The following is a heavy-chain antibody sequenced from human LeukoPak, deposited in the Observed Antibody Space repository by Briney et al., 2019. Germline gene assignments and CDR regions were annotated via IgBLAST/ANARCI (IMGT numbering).Heavy chain of an antibody. J-gene: IGHJ6*03. V-gene: IGHV4-59*01. D-gene: IGHD2-15*01. CDR3: ARRRSGVVAATGNGYYYYYYMDV. CDR1: GGSISSYY. Sequence: SETLSLTCTVSGGSISSYYWSWIRQPPGKGLEWIGYIYYSGSTNYNPSLKSRVTISVDTSKNQFSLKLSSVTAADTAVYYCARRRSGVVAATGNGYYYYYYMDVWGKGTTVTVSS. CDR2: IYYSGST.